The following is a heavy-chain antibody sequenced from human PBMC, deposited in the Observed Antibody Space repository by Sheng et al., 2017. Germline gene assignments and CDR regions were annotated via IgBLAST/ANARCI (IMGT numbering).Heavy chain of an antibody. CDR1: GFTFSNYE. CDR2: ISTGGSIT. CDR3: ASNPAVYHYYYALDV. D-gene: IGHD7-27*01. V-gene: IGHV3-48*03. J-gene: IGHJ6*02. Sequence: EVQLLESGGDLVQPGGSLRLSCAASGFTFSNYEMNWVRQAPGKGLEWISYISTGGSITYYADSVKGRFTISRDNAKNSLFLQMNSLRAEDTAVYYCASNPAVYHYYYALDVWGQGTTVTVSS.